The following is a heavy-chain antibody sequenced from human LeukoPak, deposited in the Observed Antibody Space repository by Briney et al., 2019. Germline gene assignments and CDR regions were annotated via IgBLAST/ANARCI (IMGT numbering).Heavy chain of an antibody. V-gene: IGHV4-59*01. CDR1: GGSISSYY. Sequence: SETLSLTCTVSGGSISSYYWSWIRQPPGKGLEWIGYIYYGGSTDYNPSLKSRVIISVDTSKNQFSLKLSSVTAADTAVYYCARDQRGSTGTFDYWGQGTLVTVSS. D-gene: IGHD1-14*01. CDR3: ARDQRGSTGTFDY. J-gene: IGHJ4*02. CDR2: IYYGGST.